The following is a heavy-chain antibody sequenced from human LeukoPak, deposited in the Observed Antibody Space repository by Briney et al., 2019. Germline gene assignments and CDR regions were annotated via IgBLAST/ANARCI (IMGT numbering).Heavy chain of an antibody. D-gene: IGHD6-13*01. V-gene: IGHV3-74*01. CDR3: ARAGGYRFDY. CDR2: MNSDGTTT. J-gene: IGHJ4*02. CDR1: GFTFSDHW. Sequence: GRSLRLSCAASGFTFSDHWMHWVRQGPGQGLLWVARMNSDGTTTTYADSVKGRFTISRDSAENTLFLQMNSLGADDTAVYYCARAGGYRFDYWGQGTLVTVSS.